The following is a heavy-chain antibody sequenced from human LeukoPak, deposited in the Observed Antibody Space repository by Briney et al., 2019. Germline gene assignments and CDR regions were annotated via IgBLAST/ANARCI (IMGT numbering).Heavy chain of an antibody. V-gene: IGHV3-30*18. D-gene: IGHD2-2*01. Sequence: GGSLRLSCAASGFTFSNYAMHWVRQAPGKGLEWVTVISFDGSNEYYADSVKGRFTISRNNSNNTLSLQMNSLRAEDTAVYYCAKDVPPNSWGQGTLVTVSS. J-gene: IGHJ4*02. CDR1: GFTFSNYA. CDR2: ISFDGSNE. CDR3: AKDVPPNS.